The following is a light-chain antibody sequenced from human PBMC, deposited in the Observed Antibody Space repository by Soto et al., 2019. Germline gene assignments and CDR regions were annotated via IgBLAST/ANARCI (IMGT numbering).Light chain of an antibody. Sequence: EIVMTQSPATLSVSPGERATLSCMASQSVNSNLAWYQQKPGQAPRLLIYGASTRATGIPARFSGSGSGTEFTLTISSLQSEDFAVYYCQQYNNWLWTFGQGTKVEIK. CDR2: GAS. CDR1: QSVNSN. J-gene: IGKJ1*01. CDR3: QQYNNWLWT. V-gene: IGKV3-15*01.